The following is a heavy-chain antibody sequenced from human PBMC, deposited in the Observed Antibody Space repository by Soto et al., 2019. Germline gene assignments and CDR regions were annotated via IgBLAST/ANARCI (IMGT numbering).Heavy chain of an antibody. CDR1: GFTFSNYA. Sequence: QVHLVDSGGGVVQPGRSLRLSCAASGFTFSNYAMHWVRQAPGKGLEWVALLSFDGSNEYYADSVKGRFTISRDNTNNMLFLQMNSLRPEDTAVYYCAKDQGVGYCSGGSCYVPDFWGQGTLVTVSS. CDR2: LSFDGSNE. D-gene: IGHD2-15*01. CDR3: AKDQGVGYCSGGSCYVPDF. V-gene: IGHV3-30-3*01. J-gene: IGHJ4*02.